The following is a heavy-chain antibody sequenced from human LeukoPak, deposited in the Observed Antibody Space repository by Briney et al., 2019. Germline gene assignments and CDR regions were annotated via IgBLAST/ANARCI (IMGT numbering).Heavy chain of an antibody. CDR3: ARNVTMVLPGQAAFDI. V-gene: IGHV4-38-2*01. D-gene: IGHD4/OR15-4a*01. CDR2: MYHSGST. J-gene: IGHJ3*02. CDR1: GDSINSGHY. Sequence: ASETLSLTCGVSGDSINSGHYWGWIRQPPGKGLEWIGSMYHSGSTYYNPSLKSRVTISIDTSKNQFSLKLRSVTAADTAVYFCARNVTMVLPGQAAFDIWGQGTMVTVSS.